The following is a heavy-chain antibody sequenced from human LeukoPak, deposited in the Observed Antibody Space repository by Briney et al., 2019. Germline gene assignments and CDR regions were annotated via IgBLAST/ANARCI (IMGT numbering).Heavy chain of an antibody. J-gene: IGHJ4*02. CDR3: AREYYSGGDTGDYFDY. CDR1: GYTFTGYF. CDR2: INPNNGGT. V-gene: IGHV1-2*02. D-gene: IGHD3-10*01. Sequence: GASVKVSCRASGYTFTGYFMHWVRQAPGQGLEWMGWINPNNGGTNYAQTFQGRVTMTRDTSISTAFMELSRLRSDDTAVYYCAREYYSGGDTGDYFDYWGQGTLVTVSS.